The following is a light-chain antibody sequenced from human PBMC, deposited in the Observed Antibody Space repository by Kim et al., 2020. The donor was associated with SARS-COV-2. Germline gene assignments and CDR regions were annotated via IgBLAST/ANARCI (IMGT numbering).Light chain of an antibody. CDR2: DNN. V-gene: IGLV1-51*01. CDR3: GTWDSSLSAVV. CDR1: RSNIGNNY. Sequence: GQQVTISCSGSRSNIGNNYVSWYQQLPGTAPKLLIYDNNKRPSGIPDRFSGSKSGTSATLGITGLQTGDEADYYCGTWDSSLSAVVFGGGTQLTVL. J-gene: IGLJ2*01.